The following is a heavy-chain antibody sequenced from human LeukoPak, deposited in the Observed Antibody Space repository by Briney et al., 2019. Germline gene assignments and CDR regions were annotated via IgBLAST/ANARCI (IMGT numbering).Heavy chain of an antibody. J-gene: IGHJ4*02. CDR3: GRGSRRLARTVFGGVPTRFDY. Sequence: SETLSLTCAVYGGSFSGYYWRWIRQPPGKGLEWVGDINYSRSNNYNPSLESRVTISVDSSKNQFSLKLSSVTAADTAVYYCGRGSRRLARTVFGGVPTRFDYWGQGTLVTVSS. D-gene: IGHD3-3*01. CDR2: INYSRSN. V-gene: IGHV4-34*01. CDR1: GGSFSGYY.